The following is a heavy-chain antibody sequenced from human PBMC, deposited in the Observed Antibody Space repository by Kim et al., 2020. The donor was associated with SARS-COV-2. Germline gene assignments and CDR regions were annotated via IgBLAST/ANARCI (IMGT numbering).Heavy chain of an antibody. V-gene: IGHV1-8*01. J-gene: IGHJ6*03. CDR1: GYTFTSYD. CDR2: MNPNSGNT. Sequence: ASVKVSCKASGYTFTSYDINWVRQATGQGLEWMGWMNPNSGNTGYAQKFQGRVTMTRNTSISTAYMELSSLRSEDTAVYYCARGAESGGRGWDYYYHNMDVWGKGTTVTVSS. CDR3: ARGAESGGRGWDYYYHNMDV. D-gene: IGHD3-16*01.